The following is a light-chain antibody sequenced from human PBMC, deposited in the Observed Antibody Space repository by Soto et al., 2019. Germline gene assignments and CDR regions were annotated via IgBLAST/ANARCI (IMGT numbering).Light chain of an antibody. CDR3: KQRCNWPPTWT. V-gene: IGKV3-11*01. CDR2: DAS. Sequence: EIVLTHSRGTVSLSPRERXTXSCRXSQSIGYYLAWYQEKPGQAPRILIYDASIRETGIAARFSGSWSGTDFTLTINGLEPEDSAVYYCKQRCNWPPTWTFGQGAKL. CDR1: QSIGYY. J-gene: IGKJ1*01.